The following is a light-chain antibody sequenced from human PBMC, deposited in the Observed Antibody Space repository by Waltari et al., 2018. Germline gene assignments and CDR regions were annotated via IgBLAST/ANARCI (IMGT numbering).Light chain of an antibody. CDR2: GAS. Sequence: EIVMTQSPATLSVSPGERATLSCRASQSVSSNLAWYQQKPGQAPRLLIYGASTRATCFPARFSGSGSGTEFTLTISSLQSEDFTVYYCQQYNNWPYTFGQGTKLEIK. CDR1: QSVSSN. V-gene: IGKV3-15*01. CDR3: QQYNNWPYT. J-gene: IGKJ2*01.